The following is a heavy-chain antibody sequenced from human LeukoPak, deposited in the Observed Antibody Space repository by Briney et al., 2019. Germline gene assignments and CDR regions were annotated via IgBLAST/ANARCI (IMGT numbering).Heavy chain of an antibody. J-gene: IGHJ3*01. Sequence: GGSLRLSCAASGFTFSSYAMSWVRQAPGKGLEWVAVIPYDGHNEYYRNSVKGRFTISRDTSKDTLYLQMNSLRAEDTAVYYCARACRSTTCYTPNALDVWGQGTMVTVSS. CDR2: IPYDGHNE. V-gene: IGHV3-30*03. CDR1: GFTFSSYA. D-gene: IGHD2-2*02. CDR3: ARACRSTTCYTPNALDV.